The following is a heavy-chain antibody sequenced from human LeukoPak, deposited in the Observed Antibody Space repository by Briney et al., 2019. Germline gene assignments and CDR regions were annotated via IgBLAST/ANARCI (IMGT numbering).Heavy chain of an antibody. CDR1: GGSISSGSW. V-gene: IGHV4-4*02. CDR2: IYHSGST. CDR3: ARGQRVDY. J-gene: IGHJ4*02. Sequence: PSETLSLTCAVSGGSISSGSWWSWVRQRPGKGLEWIGEIYHSGSTNYNPSLKSRVTISVDKPKNQFSLKLSSVTAADTAVYYCARGQRVDYWGQGTLVTVSS. D-gene: IGHD6-25*01.